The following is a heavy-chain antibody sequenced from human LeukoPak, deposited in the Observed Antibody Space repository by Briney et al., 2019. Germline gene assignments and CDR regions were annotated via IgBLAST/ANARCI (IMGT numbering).Heavy chain of an antibody. Sequence: GGSLRLSCAASGFTFSNYWMSWVRQAPGEGLEWVANIRQDGSEAYYVDSVRGRFIVSRDNAKDSVFLQMNSLRAEDTAVYYCARDFAAAVGWGQGTLVTVSS. D-gene: IGHD6-13*01. CDR1: GFTFSNYW. V-gene: IGHV3-7*01. J-gene: IGHJ4*02. CDR3: ARDFAAAVG. CDR2: IRQDGSEA.